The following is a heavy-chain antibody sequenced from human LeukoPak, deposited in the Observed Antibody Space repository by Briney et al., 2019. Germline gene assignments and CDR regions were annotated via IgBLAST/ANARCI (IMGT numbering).Heavy chain of an antibody. V-gene: IGHV3-48*03. CDR3: ATYLGITMVRGVPHDY. J-gene: IGHJ4*02. CDR2: ISSSGSTI. Sequence: GGSLRLSCEASGFTFSSYEMNWVRQAPGKGLEWVSYISSSGSTIYYADSVKGRFTISRDNAKNSLYLQMNSLGAEDTAVYYCATYLGITMVRGVPHDYWGQGTLVTVSS. CDR1: GFTFSSYE. D-gene: IGHD3-10*01.